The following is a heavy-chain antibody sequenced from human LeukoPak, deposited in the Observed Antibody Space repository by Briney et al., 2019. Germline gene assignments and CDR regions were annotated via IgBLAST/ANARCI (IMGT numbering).Heavy chain of an antibody. CDR2: ISDSGGST. J-gene: IGHJ4*02. V-gene: IGHV3-23*01. D-gene: IGHD3-22*01. CDR1: GLTLSNYG. CDR3: ARRGVVIRVILVGFHKEAFYFDS. Sequence: PGGSLRLSCAVSGLTLSNYGMSWVRQAPGKGLEWVAGISDSGGSTNYADSVKGRFTISRDNPKNTLYLQMNSLRAEDTAVYFCARRGVVIRVILVGFHKEAFYFDSWGQGALVTVSS.